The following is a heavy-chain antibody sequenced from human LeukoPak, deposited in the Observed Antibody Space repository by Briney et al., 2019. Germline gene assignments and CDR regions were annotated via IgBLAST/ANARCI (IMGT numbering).Heavy chain of an antibody. Sequence: SETLSLTCTVSGGSISSGGDYWSWVRQPPGKGLEWIGYIYHSGSTYYNPSLKSRVTISVDRSKNQFSLKLSSVTAADTAVYYCARGYCSSTSCYVDAFDIWGQGTMVTVSS. CDR2: IYHSGST. CDR3: ARGYCSSTSCYVDAFDI. J-gene: IGHJ3*02. D-gene: IGHD2-2*01. CDR1: GGSISSGGDY. V-gene: IGHV4-30-2*01.